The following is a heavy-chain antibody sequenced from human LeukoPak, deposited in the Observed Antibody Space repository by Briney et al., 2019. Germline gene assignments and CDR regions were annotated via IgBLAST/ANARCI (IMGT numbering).Heavy chain of an antibody. CDR1: GESLNYYY. D-gene: IGHD5-24*01. Sequence: ASDTLSLTCAVYGESLNYYYWSWIRQSPEKGLEWIGEVFDGKTTNYNPSLKSRVTISAATSSNQFSLNLKSVTAADTAVYYCASGAWATRLHSWAQGTLVIVSS. V-gene: IGHV4-34*12. CDR2: VFDGKTT. J-gene: IGHJ4*02. CDR3: ASGAWATRLHS.